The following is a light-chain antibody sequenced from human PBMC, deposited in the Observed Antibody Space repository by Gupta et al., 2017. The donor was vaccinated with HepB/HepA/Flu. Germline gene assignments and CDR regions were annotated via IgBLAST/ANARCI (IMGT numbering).Light chain of an antibody. CDR1: SDINLDTYR. V-gene: IGLV5-45*02. Sequence: QAVLTQPSSLSASPGASASLTCTLRSDINLDTYRIYWYQQKPGSPPQYLLNYKSDSDKHQGSGVPSRFSGSKDASANAGILLISGLQSEDEADYYCMTWDNSAWFFGRGTKLTVL. CDR2: YKSDSDK. CDR3: MTWDNSAWF. J-gene: IGLJ2*01.